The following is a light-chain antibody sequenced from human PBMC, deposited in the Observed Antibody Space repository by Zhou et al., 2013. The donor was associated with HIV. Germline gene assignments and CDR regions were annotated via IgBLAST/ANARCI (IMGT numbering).Light chain of an antibody. V-gene: IGKV1-39*01. Sequence: DIQMTQSPSSLSASVGDRVTITCRASQSISSYLNWYQQKPGKAPNLLIYDVSTLQTGVPSRFRGSASGTNFSLTISNLQPDDCATYYCQQSYSIPLTFGGGTKVEIK. CDR2: DVS. J-gene: IGKJ4*01. CDR3: QQSYSIPLT. CDR1: QSISSY.